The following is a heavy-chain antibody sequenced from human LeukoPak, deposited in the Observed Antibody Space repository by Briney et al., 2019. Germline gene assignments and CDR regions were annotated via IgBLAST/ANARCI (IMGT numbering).Heavy chain of an antibody. CDR1: GFTFSSYS. CDR3: ASKAGVSFT. V-gene: IGHV3-30*03. D-gene: IGHD2-8*01. CDR2: ISYDGSNK. J-gene: IGHJ4*02. Sequence: GGSLRLSCAASGFTFSSYSMNWVRQAPGKGLEWVAVISYDGSNKYYADSVKGRFTISRDNSKNTLYLQMNSLRAEDTAVYYCASKAGVSFTWGQGTLVTVSS.